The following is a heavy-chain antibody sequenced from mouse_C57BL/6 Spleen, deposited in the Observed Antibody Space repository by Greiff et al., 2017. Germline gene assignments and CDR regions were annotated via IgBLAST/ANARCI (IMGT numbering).Heavy chain of an antibody. D-gene: IGHD1-1*01. CDR2: INPSSGYT. CDR1: GYTFTSYT. Sequence: VKLVESGAELARPGASVKMSCKASGYTFTSYTMHWVKQRPGQGLEWIGYINPSSGYTKYNQKFKDKATLTADKSSSTAYMQLSSLTSEDSAVXYCARSFTTVDYFDYWGQGTTLTVSS. V-gene: IGHV1-4*01. J-gene: IGHJ2*01. CDR3: ARSFTTVDYFDY.